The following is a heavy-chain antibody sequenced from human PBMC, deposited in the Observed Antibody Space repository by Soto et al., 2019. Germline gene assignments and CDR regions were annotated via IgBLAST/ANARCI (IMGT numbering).Heavy chain of an antibody. Sequence: PGGSLRLSCAASGFTFSSYSMNWVRQAPGKGLEWVSSISSSSSYIYYAESVKGRFTISRDNAKNSLYLQMNSLRAEDTAVYYCARVRTPDDAFDIWGQGTMVTVSS. CDR2: ISSSSSYI. CDR1: GFTFSSYS. J-gene: IGHJ3*02. V-gene: IGHV3-21*01. CDR3: ARVRTPDDAFDI.